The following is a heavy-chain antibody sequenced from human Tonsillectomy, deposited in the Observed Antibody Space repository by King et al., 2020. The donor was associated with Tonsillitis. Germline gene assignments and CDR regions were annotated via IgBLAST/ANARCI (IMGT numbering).Heavy chain of an antibody. V-gene: IGHV3-21*01. J-gene: IGHJ6*02. CDR2: ITSSSSYI. CDR1: GFTFSSYS. D-gene: IGHD6-19*01. CDR3: ARDQWYGMDV. Sequence: VQLVESGGGLVTPGGSLRLSCAASGFTFSSYSMNWVRQAPWKGLEWVSYITSSSSYIYSADSVTGRLTISRDNAKNSLYLQINILRAEETAVYYCARDQWYGMDVWGQGTTVTVAS.